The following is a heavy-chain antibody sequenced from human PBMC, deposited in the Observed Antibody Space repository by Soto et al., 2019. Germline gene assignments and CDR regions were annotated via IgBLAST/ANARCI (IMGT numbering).Heavy chain of an antibody. V-gene: IGHV4-39*01. J-gene: IGHJ3*02. CDR1: GGSISSSSYY. CDR3: ARVERGTATTVVDAFDI. CDR2: MCHSGGT. D-gene: IGHD1-1*01. Sequence: PSETLSLTCTVSGGSISSSSYYWGWIRQPPGKGLEWIGRMCHSGGTHYNPSLKSRVTISVDTSKNQFSLKMSSVTAADTALYYCARVERGTATTVVDAFDIWGPGTMVTVSS.